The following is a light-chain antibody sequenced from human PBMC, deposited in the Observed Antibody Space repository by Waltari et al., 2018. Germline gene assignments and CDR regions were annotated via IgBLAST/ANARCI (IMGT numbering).Light chain of an antibody. V-gene: IGLV2-11*01. J-gene: IGLJ2*01. Sequence: QSALTQPRSVSGSPGQSVTISCTGTSSDVGGYNHVSWYQQHPGKAPKIMIYDANKRPAGCPDRFSGSKSCNTASLTIAGLQAEDEADYSCCSYTGSYTYVVFGGGTKLTVL. CDR2: DAN. CDR3: CSYTGSYTYVV. CDR1: SSDVGGYNH.